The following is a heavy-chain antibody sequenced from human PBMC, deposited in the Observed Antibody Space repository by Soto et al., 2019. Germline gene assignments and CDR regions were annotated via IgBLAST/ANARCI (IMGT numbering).Heavy chain of an antibody. Sequence: QVQLVESGGGVVQPGRSLRLSCAASGFTFSSYGMHWVRQAPGKGLEWVAVISYDGSNKYYADSVKARFTISRDNSKNTLYLQMNSLRAEDTAVYYCAKDEGDILTGPINWFDPWGQGTLVTVSA. CDR1: GFTFSSYG. V-gene: IGHV3-30*18. CDR2: ISYDGSNK. D-gene: IGHD3-9*01. J-gene: IGHJ5*02. CDR3: AKDEGDILTGPINWFDP.